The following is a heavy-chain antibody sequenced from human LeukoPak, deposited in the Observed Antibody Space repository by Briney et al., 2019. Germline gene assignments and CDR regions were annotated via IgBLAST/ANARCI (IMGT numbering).Heavy chain of an antibody. CDR1: GFAFGAYW. CDR3: ARHIVGEQNFDY. Sequence: GGSLRLPCAASGFAFGAYWMSWFRQAPGKGPEWVASIKDDGSAQFYVDSLEGRFTISRDNAKNTLYLQMDTMRVEDTAVYYCARHIVGEQNFDYWSQGTLVTVSS. CDR2: IKDDGSAQ. D-gene: IGHD3-16*02. V-gene: IGHV3-7*01. J-gene: IGHJ4*02.